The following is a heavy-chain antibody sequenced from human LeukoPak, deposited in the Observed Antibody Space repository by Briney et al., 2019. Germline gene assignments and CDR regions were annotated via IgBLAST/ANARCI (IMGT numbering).Heavy chain of an antibody. CDR2: VNPSGST. Sequence: PSETLSLTCTISGASITTYAWSWIRQPAGKGPEWIGRVNPSGSTNYNPSLNSRVTMSLDPSKKQFSLNLTSVTAADTAVFYCARGAEYDSGWYPEYYHHWGQGILVIVSS. CDR3: ARGAEYDSGWYPEYYHH. V-gene: IGHV4-4*07. D-gene: IGHD6-19*01. CDR1: GASITTYA. J-gene: IGHJ1*01.